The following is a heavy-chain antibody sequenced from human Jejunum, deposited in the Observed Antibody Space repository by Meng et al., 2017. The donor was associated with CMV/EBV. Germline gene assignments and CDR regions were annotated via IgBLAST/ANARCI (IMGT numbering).Heavy chain of an antibody. V-gene: IGHV3-11*04. CDR1: GFTFSNTY. J-gene: IGHJ4*02. CDR2: ISGSGGSI. CDR3: ASGNSFDF. Sequence: SCAASGFTFSNTYMSWIRQAPGKGLEWVSYISGSGGSIYYADSVKGRFTISRDNVKTSLFLQMDSLRAEDTAVYYCASGNSFDFWGQGTLVTVSS. D-gene: IGHD1-26*01.